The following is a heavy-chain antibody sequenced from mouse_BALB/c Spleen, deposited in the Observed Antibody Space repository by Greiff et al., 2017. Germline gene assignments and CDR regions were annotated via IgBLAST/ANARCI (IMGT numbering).Heavy chain of an antibody. V-gene: IGHV14-4*02. CDR1: GFNIKDYY. CDR3: TRYDEAWFAY. D-gene: IGHD2-14*01. CDR2: IDPENGDT. Sequence: EVQLQQSGAELVRSGASVKLSCTASGFNIKDYYMHWVKQRPDQGLEWIGWIDPENGDTEYAPKFQGKATMTADTSSNTAYLQLSSLTSEDTAVYYCTRYDEAWFAYWGQGTLVTVAA. J-gene: IGHJ3*01.